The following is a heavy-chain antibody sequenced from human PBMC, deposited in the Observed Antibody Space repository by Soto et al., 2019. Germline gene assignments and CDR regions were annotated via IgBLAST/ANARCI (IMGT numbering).Heavy chain of an antibody. Sequence: SETLSLTCAVSGGSISSGGYSWSWIRQPPGKGLEWIGYMYHSGSTYYNPSPKSRVTISIDRSKNQFSLNLSFVTAADTAVYYCARRRRRTFAYWGQGTLVTVSS. V-gene: IGHV4-30-2*01. J-gene: IGHJ4*02. CDR2: MYHSGST. CDR3: ARRRRRTFAY. CDR1: GGSISSGGYS.